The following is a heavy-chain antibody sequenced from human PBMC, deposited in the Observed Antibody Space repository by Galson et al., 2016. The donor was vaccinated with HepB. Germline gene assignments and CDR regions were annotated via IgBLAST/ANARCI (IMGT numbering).Heavy chain of an antibody. CDR1: GYTFNAFY. CDR3: TRGAWDLLGVH. D-gene: IGHD1-26*01. Sequence: SVKVSCKASGYTFNAFYIHWVRQAPGQGLDWMGIINPSGGGTWYTQRFQGRVTMTGDTSTSTVYMELSSLRSEDTAVYYCTRGAWDLLGVHWGQGTLVTVSS. CDR2: INPSGGGT. V-gene: IGHV1-46*02. J-gene: IGHJ4*02.